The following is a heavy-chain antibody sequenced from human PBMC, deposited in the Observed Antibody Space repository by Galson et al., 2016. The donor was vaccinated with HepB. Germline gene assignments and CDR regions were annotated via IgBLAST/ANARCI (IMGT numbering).Heavy chain of an antibody. CDR2: TIPIFTTA. Sequence: SVKVSCKASGGTFNNYAISWVRQAPGQGLEWMGGTIPIFTTANYAEKFQGRVSITADETTSTSYLELGSLRSDDTAVYYCAHAGGYTYGYRGGSYFDSWGLGTLVSVSS. V-gene: IGHV1-69*13. J-gene: IGHJ4*02. CDR3: AHAGGYTYGYRGGSYFDS. CDR1: GGTFNNYA. D-gene: IGHD5-18*01.